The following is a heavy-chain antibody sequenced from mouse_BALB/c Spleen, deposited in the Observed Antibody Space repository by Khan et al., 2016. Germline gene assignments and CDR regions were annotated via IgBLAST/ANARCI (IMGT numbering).Heavy chain of an antibody. Sequence: QIQLVQSGPELKKPGETVKISCKASGYTFTNYGMNWVKQAPGKVLKWMGWINNYTGEPTYAADFKGRFAFSLATSASTACSRINNPKNADTATSFCSRSNRYDEGFYAMDYWGQGTSVTVSS. D-gene: IGHD2-12*01. CDR3: SRSNRYDEGFYAMDY. J-gene: IGHJ4*01. CDR1: GYTFTNYG. CDR2: INNYTGEP. V-gene: IGHV9-3-1*01.